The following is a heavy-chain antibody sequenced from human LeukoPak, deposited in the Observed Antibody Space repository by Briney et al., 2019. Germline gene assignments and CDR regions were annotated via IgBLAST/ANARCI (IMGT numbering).Heavy chain of an antibody. CDR3: ARQLNPHKLPSLRVYYMDV. J-gene: IGHJ6*03. V-gene: IGHV4-34*01. D-gene: IGHD2-15*01. CDR1: GFTFRSYA. CDR2: INHSGST. Sequence: GSLRLSCAVSGFTFRSYATSWVRQPPGKGLEWIGEINHSGSTNYNPSLKSRVTISVDTSKNQFSLKLSSVTAADTAVYYCARQLNPHKLPSLRVYYMDVWGKGTTVTISS.